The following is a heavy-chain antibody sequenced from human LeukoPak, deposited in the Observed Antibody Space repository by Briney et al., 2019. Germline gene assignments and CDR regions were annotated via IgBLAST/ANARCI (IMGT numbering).Heavy chain of an antibody. CDR1: TFSNYW. CDR2: IYYSGST. V-gene: IGHV4-39*01. Sequence: TFSNYWMSWVRQPPGKGLEWIGSIYYSGSTYYNPSLKSRVTISVDTSKNQFSLKLSSVTAADTAVYYCARERRGYYDSSGPFYWGQGTLVTVSS. CDR3: ARERRGYYDSSGPFY. J-gene: IGHJ4*02. D-gene: IGHD3-22*01.